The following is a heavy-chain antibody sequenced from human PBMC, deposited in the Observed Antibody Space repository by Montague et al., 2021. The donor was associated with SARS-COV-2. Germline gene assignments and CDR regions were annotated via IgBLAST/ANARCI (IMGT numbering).Heavy chain of an antibody. J-gene: IGHJ3*02. Sequence: CVISGDSVSRNNPAWNWTRQSPSRGLEWLGRTYYGSSWNTDYAVSVKSRITISPDTSKNQFSLHLNSVTPEDTAVYYCARGWNYAFDIWSQGTMVTVSS. CDR3: ARGWNYAFDI. D-gene: IGHD1-7*01. CDR1: GDSVSRNNPA. CDR2: TYYGSSWNT. V-gene: IGHV6-1*01.